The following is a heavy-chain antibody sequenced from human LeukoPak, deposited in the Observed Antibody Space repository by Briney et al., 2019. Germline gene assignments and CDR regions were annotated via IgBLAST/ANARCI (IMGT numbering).Heavy chain of an antibody. CDR2: IIPIFGTA. J-gene: IGHJ4*02. Sequence: ASVKVSCKASGGTFSSYAISWVRQAPGQGLEWMGGIIPIFGTANYAQKVQGRATITRDTSASTAYMELSSLRSEDTAVYYCARDRTSYYDSRGYTFDYWGQGTLVIVSS. D-gene: IGHD3-22*01. CDR1: GGTFSSYA. V-gene: IGHV1-69*05. CDR3: ARDRTSYYDSRGYTFDY.